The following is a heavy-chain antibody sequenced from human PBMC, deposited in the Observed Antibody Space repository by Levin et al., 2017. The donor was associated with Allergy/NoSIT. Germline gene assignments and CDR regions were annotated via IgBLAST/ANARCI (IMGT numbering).Heavy chain of an antibody. D-gene: IGHD3-10*01. V-gene: IGHV4-34*01. J-gene: IGHJ3*02. CDR3: ARSKVKNSGEAGTMVQGVIITTACDAFDI. CDR2: INHSGST. Sequence: SETLSLTCAVYGGSFSGYYWSWIRQPPGKGLEWIGEINHSGSTNYNPSLKSRVTISVDTSKNQFSLKLSSVTAADTAVYYCARSKVKNSGEAGTMVQGVIITTACDAFDIWGQGTMVTVSS. CDR1: GGSFSGYY.